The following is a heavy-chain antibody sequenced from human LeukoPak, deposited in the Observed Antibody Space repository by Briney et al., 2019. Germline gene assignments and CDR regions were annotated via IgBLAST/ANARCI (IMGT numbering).Heavy chain of an antibody. CDR3: ATDTAMDDFDY. V-gene: IGHV3-23*01. CDR1: GFTFSSYA. J-gene: IGHJ4*02. CDR2: ISSSGGST. D-gene: IGHD5-18*01. Sequence: PGGSLRLSCTASGFTFSSYAMSWVRQAPGKGLEWVSAISSSGGSTYYADSVKGRFTISRDNSKNTLYLQMNSLRAEDTAVYYCATDTAMDDFDYWGQGTLVTVSS.